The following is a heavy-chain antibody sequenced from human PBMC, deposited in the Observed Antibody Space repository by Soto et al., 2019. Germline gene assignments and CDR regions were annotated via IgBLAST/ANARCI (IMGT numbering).Heavy chain of an antibody. CDR3: ARAPATSYYMDV. J-gene: IGHJ6*03. V-gene: IGHV4-39*07. Sequence: PSETLSLTCTVSARSTAIISYYWGWIRQHPVKGLEWIGSIYHSGSTYYNPSLKSRVTISVDKSKNQFSLKLSSVTAADTAVYYCARAPATSYYMDVWGKGTTVTVSS. D-gene: IGHD1-26*01. CDR1: ARSTAIISYY. CDR2: IYHSGST.